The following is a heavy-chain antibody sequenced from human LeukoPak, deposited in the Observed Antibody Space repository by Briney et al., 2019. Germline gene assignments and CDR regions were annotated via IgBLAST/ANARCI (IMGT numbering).Heavy chain of an antibody. CDR3: AKEITAPTSTGTFDI. CDR2: IRNDASKK. J-gene: IGHJ3*02. CDR1: GFTFSTYG. D-gene: IGHD3-16*01. V-gene: IGHV3-30*02. Sequence: GGSLRLSCAASGFTFSTYGMHWVRQAPGKGLEWVAFIRNDASKKYYAGSVKGRFTISRDNSKNTLYLQMNSLRAEDTAVYSCAKEITAPTSTGTFDIWGQGTMVTVSS.